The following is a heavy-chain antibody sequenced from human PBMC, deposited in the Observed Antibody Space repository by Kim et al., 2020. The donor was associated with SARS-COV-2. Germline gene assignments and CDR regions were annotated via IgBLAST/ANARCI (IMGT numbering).Heavy chain of an antibody. CDR2: ISYDGSNK. D-gene: IGHD3-10*01. CDR1: GFTFSSYA. CDR3: ARRTYYYGSGSYYSLAGAFDY. V-gene: IGHV3-30*04. Sequence: GGSLRLSCAASGFTFSSYAMHWVRQAPGKGLEWVAVISYDGSNKYYVDSVKGRFTISRDNSKNTLYLQMNSLRAEDTAVYYCARRTYYYGSGSYYSLAGAFDYWGQGTLVTVSS. J-gene: IGHJ4*02.